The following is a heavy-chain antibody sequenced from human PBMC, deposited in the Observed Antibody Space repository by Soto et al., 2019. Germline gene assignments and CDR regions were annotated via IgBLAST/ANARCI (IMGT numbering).Heavy chain of an antibody. CDR3: PAHPGGGGY. Sequence: EVQLVESGGGLIQPGGSLRLSCAVSGFTVSNNYMSWVRQAPGKGLEGVSVIYSGGYTAYGDSVKGRFTISRDNSKNTLSLQRKRRGADGTAVYYWPAHPGGGGYWGQGTLVTVSS. J-gene: IGHJ4*02. V-gene: IGHV3-53*01. CDR2: IYSGGYT. CDR1: GFTVSNNY. D-gene: IGHD3-10*01.